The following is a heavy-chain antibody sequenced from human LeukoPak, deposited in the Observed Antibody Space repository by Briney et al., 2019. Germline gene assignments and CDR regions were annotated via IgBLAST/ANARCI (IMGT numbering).Heavy chain of an antibody. CDR3: ARDEDYYDSSGYFDY. CDR2: ISYDGSNK. Sequence: GGSLRLSCAASGFTFSSYAIHWVRQAPGKGLEWVAVISYDGSNKYYADSVKGRFTISRDNSKNTLYLQMNSLRAEDTAVYYCARDEDYYDSSGYFDYWGQGTLVTVSS. J-gene: IGHJ4*02. D-gene: IGHD3-22*01. V-gene: IGHV3-30-3*01. CDR1: GFTFSSYA.